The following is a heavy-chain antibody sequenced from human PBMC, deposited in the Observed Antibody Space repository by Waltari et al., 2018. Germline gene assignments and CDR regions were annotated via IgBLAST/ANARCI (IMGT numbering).Heavy chain of an antibody. CDR2: IYTSGST. D-gene: IGHD5-12*01. J-gene: IGHJ5*02. V-gene: IGHV4-4*09. Sequence: QVQLQESGPGLVKPSETLSLTCTVSGGSISSYYWSWIRQPPGKGLEWIGYIYTSGSTNYNPSLKSRVTISVDTSKNQFSLKLSSVTAADTAVYYCARDRGYSGYDSKEFDPWGQGTLVTVSS. CDR3: ARDRGYSGYDSKEFDP. CDR1: GGSISSYY.